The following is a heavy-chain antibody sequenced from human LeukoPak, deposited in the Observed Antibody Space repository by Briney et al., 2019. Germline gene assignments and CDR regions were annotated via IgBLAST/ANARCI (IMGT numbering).Heavy chain of an antibody. J-gene: IGHJ3*02. Sequence: GGSLRLSGAASGFTFSSYSMNWVRQAPGKGLEWVSSISSSSSYIYYADSVKGRFTISRDNAKNSLYLQMNSLRAEDTAVYYCARKGAAVSAFDIWGQGTMVTVSS. D-gene: IGHD1-26*01. CDR2: ISSSSSYI. CDR1: GFTFSSYS. CDR3: ARKGAAVSAFDI. V-gene: IGHV3-21*01.